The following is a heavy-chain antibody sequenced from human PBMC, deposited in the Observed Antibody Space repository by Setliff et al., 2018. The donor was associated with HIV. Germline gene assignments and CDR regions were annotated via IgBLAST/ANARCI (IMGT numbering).Heavy chain of an antibody. Sequence: GGSLRLSCAASGFTFGDHGMSWVRQAPGNGLEWVSGINWNGGSTTYADSVKGRFTISRDNSKNTLYLQMNSLRAEDTAVYYCANVQSYASSGYYWVYYTDFSGSGTT. CDR2: INWNGGST. D-gene: IGHD3-22*01. CDR3: ANVQSYASSGYYWVYYTDF. V-gene: IGHV3-20*04. CDR1: GFTFGDHG. J-gene: IGHJ6*03.